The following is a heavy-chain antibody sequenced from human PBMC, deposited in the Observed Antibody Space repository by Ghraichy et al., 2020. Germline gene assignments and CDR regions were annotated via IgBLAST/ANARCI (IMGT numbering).Heavy chain of an antibody. D-gene: IGHD3-3*01. Sequence: GGSLRLSCAASGFTFSSYSMNWVRQAPGKGLEWVSYISSSSSTIYYADSVKGRFTISRDNAKNSLYLQMNSLRAEDTAVYYCARYYDFWSGYYYYMDVWGKGTTVTVSS. J-gene: IGHJ6*03. CDR3: ARYYDFWSGYYYYMDV. V-gene: IGHV3-48*01. CDR2: ISSSSSTI. CDR1: GFTFSSYS.